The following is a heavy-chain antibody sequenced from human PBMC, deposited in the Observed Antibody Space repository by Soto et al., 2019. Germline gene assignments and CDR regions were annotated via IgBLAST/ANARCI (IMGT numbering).Heavy chain of an antibody. J-gene: IGHJ4*02. CDR1: GHSMSNTDYF. D-gene: IGHD5-18*01. CDR2: LFYTGHT. Sequence: SETLSLTCTVSGHSMSNTDYFWGWIRQTPWSDLQWIGSLFYTGHTYYNPSLLSRVTISADTSKNQFFLRLTSVTAADTAVYYCASNSYGYIFYDYWGQGTLVTVS. CDR3: ASNSYGYIFYDY. V-gene: IGHV4-39*01.